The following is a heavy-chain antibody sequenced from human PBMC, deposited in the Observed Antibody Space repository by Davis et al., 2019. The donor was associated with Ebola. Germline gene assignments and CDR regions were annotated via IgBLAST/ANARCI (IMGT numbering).Heavy chain of an antibody. V-gene: IGHV3-30*03. CDR3: SGWGSYYYYGMDV. Sequence: GESLKISCAGSGFIFSSYGIQWVRQTPGKGLEWVAVISPDGNNQHYADSVNGRFTVSRNNSESTLYLQMSSLGTEDTAVYYCSGWGSYYYYGMDVWGQGTTVTVSS. D-gene: IGHD3-16*01. CDR2: ISPDGNNQ. CDR1: GFIFSSYG. J-gene: IGHJ6*02.